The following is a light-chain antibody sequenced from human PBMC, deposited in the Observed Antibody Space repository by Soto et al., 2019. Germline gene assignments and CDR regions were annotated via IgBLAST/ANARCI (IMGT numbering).Light chain of an antibody. CDR3: HQNNNWPPYT. CDR2: GAS. Sequence: EIVMTQSPDTLSVSPGERVTLSCRASQSVSSDLAWYQQKPGQAPRLLIYGASTRATDIAARFSGSGSGTEFTLTISSLQSEDFAVYYCHQNNNWPPYTFGQGTKLEIK. J-gene: IGKJ2*01. V-gene: IGKV3-15*01. CDR1: QSVSSD.